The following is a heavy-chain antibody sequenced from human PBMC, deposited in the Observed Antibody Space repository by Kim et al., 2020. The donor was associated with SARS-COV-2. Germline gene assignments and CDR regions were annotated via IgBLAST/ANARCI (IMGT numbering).Heavy chain of an antibody. V-gene: IGHV1-3*01. J-gene: IGHJ6*02. CDR3: ARYYDILTGYQYYYGMDV. Sequence: QGRVTITRDTSASTAYMELSSLRSEDTAVYYCARYYDILTGYQYYYGMDVWGQGTTVTVSS. D-gene: IGHD3-9*01.